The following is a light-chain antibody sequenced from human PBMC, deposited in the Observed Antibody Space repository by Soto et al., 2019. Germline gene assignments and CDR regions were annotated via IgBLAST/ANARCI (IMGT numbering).Light chain of an antibody. V-gene: IGLV2-14*03. CDR2: GVT. CDR3: SSLTSNRIYV. J-gene: IGLJ1*01. CDR1: HNDIGTYDY. Sequence: QSALAQPTSVSGSPGQSITISCTGSHNDIGTYDYVSWYQQHPGRAPRPLIHGVTTRPSGISGRFSASKSGLTASLTISGLQPEDEADYYCSSLTSNRIYVFGPGTKVTVL.